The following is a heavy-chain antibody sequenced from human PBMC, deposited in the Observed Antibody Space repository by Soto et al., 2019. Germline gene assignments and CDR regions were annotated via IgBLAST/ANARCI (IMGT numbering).Heavy chain of an antibody. V-gene: IGHV3-23*01. CDR3: AKDAMSHAFDI. CDR2: ISGSGGST. CDR1: GFTFSTYS. J-gene: IGHJ3*02. Sequence: GGPMIDCCAASGFTFSTYSMIWVRQAPGKGLEWVSAISGSGGSTYYADSVKGRFTISRDNSKNTLYLQMNSLRAEDTAVYYCAKDAMSHAFDIWGQGTMVTGS.